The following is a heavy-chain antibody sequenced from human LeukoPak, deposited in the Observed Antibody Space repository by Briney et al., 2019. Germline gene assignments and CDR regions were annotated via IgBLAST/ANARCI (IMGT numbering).Heavy chain of an antibody. J-gene: IGHJ4*02. CDR2: ISYSGYT. CDR3: ARGRNDNGGMFFDS. D-gene: IGHD4-23*01. V-gene: IGHV4-59*01. Sequence: PSETLSLTCTVSGGSIRSYYWSWIRQAPGKGLEWIGFISYSGYTSYSPSLKSRGAISVDTSKSQFSLRLTSMTAADTATYYCARGRNDNGGMFFDSWAQGTLVTVSS. CDR1: GGSIRSYY.